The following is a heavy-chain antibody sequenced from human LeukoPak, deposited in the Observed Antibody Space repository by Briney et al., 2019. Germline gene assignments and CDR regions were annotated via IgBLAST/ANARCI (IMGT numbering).Heavy chain of an antibody. CDR3: ARRRNYENEYYFDY. D-gene: IGHD3-16*01. CDR1: GYTFSTYW. J-gene: IGHJ4*02. V-gene: IGHV5-51*01. CDR2: IYPGDSNT. Sequence: GESLKISCKGSGYTFSTYWIGWVRQVPGKGLEWMGIIYPGDSNTRHGPSFQGQVTISADKSINTAYLQWSSLKASDTAMYFCARRRNYENEYYFDYWGQGTLVTVST.